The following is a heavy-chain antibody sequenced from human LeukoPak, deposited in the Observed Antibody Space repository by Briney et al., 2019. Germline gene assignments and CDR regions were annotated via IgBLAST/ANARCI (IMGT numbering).Heavy chain of an antibody. D-gene: IGHD6-6*01. CDR1: GGSISSSSYY. Sequence: SETLSLTCTVSGGSISSSSYYWGWIRQPPGKGLEWIGSIYYSGSTYYNPSFKSRVTISVDTSKNQFSLKLSSVTAADTAVYYCARESDSSSSSFDYWGQGTLVTVSS. V-gene: IGHV4-39*07. CDR3: ARESDSSSSSFDY. CDR2: IYYSGST. J-gene: IGHJ4*02.